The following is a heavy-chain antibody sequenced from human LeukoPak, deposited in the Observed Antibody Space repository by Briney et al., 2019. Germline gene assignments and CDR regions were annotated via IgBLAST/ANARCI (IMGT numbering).Heavy chain of an antibody. J-gene: IGHJ5*02. CDR3: ARDWRTSGIAAAGTFDP. V-gene: IGHV1-69*05. D-gene: IGHD6-13*01. Sequence: SVKVSCKASGYTFTSYDINWVRQAPGQGLEWMGGIIPIFGTANYAQKFQGRVTITTDESTSTAYMELSSLRSEDTAVYYCARDWRTSGIAAAGTFDPWGQGTLVTVSS. CDR1: GYTFTSYD. CDR2: IIPIFGTA.